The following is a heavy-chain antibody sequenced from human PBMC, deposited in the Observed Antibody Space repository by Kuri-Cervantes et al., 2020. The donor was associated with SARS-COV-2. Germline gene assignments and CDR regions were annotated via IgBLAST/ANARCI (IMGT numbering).Heavy chain of an antibody. Sequence: ASVKVSCKASGYTFTGYYMHWVRQAPGQGLEWMGWINPNSGGTNYAQKFRGRVTMTRDTSISTAYMELSRLRSDDTAVYYCALMAGYYYYYMDVWGKGTTVTVSS. CDR1: GYTFTGYY. CDR2: INPNSGGT. D-gene: IGHD6-19*01. V-gene: IGHV1-2*02. J-gene: IGHJ6*03. CDR3: ALMAGYYYYYMDV.